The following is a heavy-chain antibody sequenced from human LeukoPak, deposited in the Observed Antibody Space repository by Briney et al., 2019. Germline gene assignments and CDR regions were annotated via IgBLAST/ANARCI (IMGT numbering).Heavy chain of an antibody. V-gene: IGHV3-15*01. CDR2: IKSKTDGGTT. CDR1: GFTFSNAW. CDR3: TTATGSYTSIDY. D-gene: IGHD3-10*01. J-gene: IGHJ4*02. Sequence: GGSLRLSCAASGFTFSNAWMSWVRQAPGKGLEWVGRIKSKTDGGTTDYAAPVKGRFTISRDDSKNTPYLQMNSLKTEDTAVYYCTTATGSYTSIDYWGQGTLVTVSS.